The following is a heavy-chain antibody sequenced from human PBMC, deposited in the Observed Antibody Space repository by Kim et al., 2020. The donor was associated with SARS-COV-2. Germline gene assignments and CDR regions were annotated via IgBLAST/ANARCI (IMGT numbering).Heavy chain of an antibody. Sequence: VKGRFTISRDNAKNSLYLQMTSLRAEDTAVYYCARVARLLWFGESNYFDYWGQGTLVTVSS. V-gene: IGHV3-48*03. D-gene: IGHD3-10*01. CDR3: ARVARLLWFGESNYFDY. J-gene: IGHJ4*02.